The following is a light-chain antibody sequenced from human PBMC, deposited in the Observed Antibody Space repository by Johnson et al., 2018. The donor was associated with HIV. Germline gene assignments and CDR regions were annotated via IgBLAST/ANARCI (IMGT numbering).Light chain of an antibody. CDR1: SSNIGNNY. J-gene: IGLJ1*01. V-gene: IGLV1-51*01. CDR3: GTWDSSLSARV. Sequence: HSVLTQPPSVSAAPGQKVTISCSGSSSNIGNNYVSWYQQLPGTAPKLLIYDNNKRPSGIPDRFSGSKSGTSATLGITGLQTGDEADYYCGTWDSSLSARVFGTGTKGTVL. CDR2: DNN.